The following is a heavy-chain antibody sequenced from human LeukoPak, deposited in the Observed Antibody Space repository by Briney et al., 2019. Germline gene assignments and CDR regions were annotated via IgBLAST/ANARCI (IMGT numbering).Heavy chain of an antibody. V-gene: IGHV4-30-2*01. CDR2: IYHSGST. Sequence: PSQTLSLTCAVSGGSISSGGYSWSWIRQPPGKGLEWIGYIYHSGSTYYNPSLKSRVTISVDRSKNQFSLKLSSVTAADTAVYYCAREGPGYYYGMDVWGQGTLVTVSS. CDR3: AREGPGYYYGMDV. J-gene: IGHJ6*02. D-gene: IGHD3-10*01. CDR1: GGSISSGGYS.